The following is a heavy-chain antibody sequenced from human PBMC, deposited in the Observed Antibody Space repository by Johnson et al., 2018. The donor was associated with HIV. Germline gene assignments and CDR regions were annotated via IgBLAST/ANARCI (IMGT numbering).Heavy chain of an antibody. V-gene: IGHV3-7*05. Sequence: MQLVESGGGLVQPGGSLRISCAASGFTFSSYYMSWVRQAPGKGLEWVANIKQDGSDKYYVDSVKGRFTISRDNAKNSLYLQMNSLTAEDTALYYCARESLLITPRRDDAFDIWGQGTMVTVSS. D-gene: IGHD6-6*01. J-gene: IGHJ3*02. CDR1: GFTFSSYY. CDR2: IKQDGSDK. CDR3: ARESLLITPRRDDAFDI.